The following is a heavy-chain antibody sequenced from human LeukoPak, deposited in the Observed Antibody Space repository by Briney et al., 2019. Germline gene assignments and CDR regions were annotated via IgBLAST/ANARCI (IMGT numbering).Heavy chain of an antibody. CDR2: INHSGST. CDR1: GGSFSGYY. D-gene: IGHD6-19*01. J-gene: IGHJ4*02. CDR3: AREADFDC. V-gene: IGHV4-34*01. Sequence: SETLSLTCAVYGGSFSGYYWSWIRQPPGKGLEWIGEINHSGSTNYNPSLKSRVTISVDTSKNQFSLKLSSVTAADTAVYYCAREADFDCWGQGTLVTVSS.